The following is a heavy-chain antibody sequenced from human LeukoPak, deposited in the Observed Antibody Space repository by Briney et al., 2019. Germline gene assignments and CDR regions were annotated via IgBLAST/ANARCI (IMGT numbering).Heavy chain of an antibody. V-gene: IGHV4-39*01. J-gene: IGHJ6*02. D-gene: IGHD6-6*01. CDR3: ARQARIIAARSYYYGMDV. CDR2: INHSGST. Sequence: SETLSLTCTVSGGSISSGGYYWSWIRQPPGKGLEWIGEINHSGSTNYNPSLKSRVTISVDTSKNQFSLKLSSVTAADTAVYYCARQARIIAARSYYYGMDVWGQGTTVTVSS. CDR1: GGSISSGGYY.